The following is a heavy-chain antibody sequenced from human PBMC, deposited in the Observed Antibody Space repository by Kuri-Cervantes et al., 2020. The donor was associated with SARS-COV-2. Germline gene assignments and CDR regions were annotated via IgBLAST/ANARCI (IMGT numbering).Heavy chain of an antibody. D-gene: IGHD6-19*01. Sequence: ASVKVSCKASGGTFSRYGISWVRQAPGQGLEWMGWISAYNGNTNYAQKLQGRVTMTTGTSTSTAYMELRSLRSDDTAVYYCARDRGSSGWSWVYYYYGMDVWGQGTTVTVSS. CDR1: GGTFSRYG. J-gene: IGHJ6*02. CDR2: ISAYNGNT. CDR3: ARDRGSSGWSWVYYYYGMDV. V-gene: IGHV1-18*01.